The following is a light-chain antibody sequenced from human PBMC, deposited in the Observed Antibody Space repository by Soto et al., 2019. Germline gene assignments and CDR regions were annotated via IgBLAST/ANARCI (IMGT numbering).Light chain of an antibody. V-gene: IGLV4-69*01. CDR3: QTWGTGSNWV. CDR1: SGHSSYA. J-gene: IGLJ3*02. CDR2: LNSDGSH. Sequence: SLGASVKLTCTLSSGHSSYAIAWHQQQPEKGPRYLMKLNSDGSHSKGDGIPDRFSGSSSGAERYLTISSLQSEDEADYYCQTWGTGSNWVFGGGTKLTVL.